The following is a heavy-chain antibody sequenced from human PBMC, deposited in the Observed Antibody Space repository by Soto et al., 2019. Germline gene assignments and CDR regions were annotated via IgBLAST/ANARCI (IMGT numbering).Heavy chain of an antibody. D-gene: IGHD2-15*01. V-gene: IGHV3-23*01. CDR2: ISGSGGST. CDR1: GCTFSSQA. Sequence: PVGSLRLSCAASGCTFSSQAMSLVRQAPGKGLELVSGISGSGGSTYYADSVKGRFTISRDNSKNTLYLQMNSLRAEDTAVYYCAKEGGGGRNYYYTMDVWGQGTTVTVSS. CDR3: AKEGGGGRNYYYTMDV. J-gene: IGHJ6*02.